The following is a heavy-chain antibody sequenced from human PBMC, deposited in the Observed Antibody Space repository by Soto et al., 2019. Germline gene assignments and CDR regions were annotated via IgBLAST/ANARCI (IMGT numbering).Heavy chain of an antibody. D-gene: IGHD3-16*02. Sequence: SETLSLTCTVSGGSISSRGDYWVWIRQSPGRGLEWMGNIYYNGNTYYHPSFKTRCTISVDMSKNQFSLTLRSVTAADTAVYYCAKRGGVIVIPDLWGQGTRVTVSS. CDR1: GGSISSRGDY. CDR2: IYYNGNT. CDR3: AKRGGVIVIPDL. J-gene: IGHJ4*02. V-gene: IGHV4-39*01.